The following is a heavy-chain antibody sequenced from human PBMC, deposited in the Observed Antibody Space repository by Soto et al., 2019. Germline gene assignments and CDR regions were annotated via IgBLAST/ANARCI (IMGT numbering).Heavy chain of an antibody. J-gene: IGHJ3*02. CDR2: IKEDGSQT. V-gene: IGHV3-7*01. CDR1: GFTFRSFW. CDR3: ARDPRHTDAFDI. Sequence: GGSLRLSCAASGFTFRSFWMSWVRQAPGKGLEWVANIKEDGSQTYYLDSVKGRFTISRDNAKNSLYLQMNSLRAEDTAVYYCARDPRHTDAFDIWGQGTMVTVSS.